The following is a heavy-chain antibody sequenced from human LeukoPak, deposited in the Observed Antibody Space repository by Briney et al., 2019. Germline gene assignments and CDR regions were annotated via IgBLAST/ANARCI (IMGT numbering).Heavy chain of an antibody. CDR2: IWYDGSNK. CDR1: GFTFSSYS. D-gene: IGHD3-3*01. V-gene: IGHV3-33*08. CDR3: ARGTYYDFWSGIRFDY. Sequence: GGSLRLSCAASGFTFSSYSMNWVRQAPGKGLEWVAVIWYDGSNKYYADSVKGRFTISRDNSKNTLYLQMNSLRAEDTAVYYCARGTYYDFWSGIRFDYWGQGTLVTVSS. J-gene: IGHJ4*02.